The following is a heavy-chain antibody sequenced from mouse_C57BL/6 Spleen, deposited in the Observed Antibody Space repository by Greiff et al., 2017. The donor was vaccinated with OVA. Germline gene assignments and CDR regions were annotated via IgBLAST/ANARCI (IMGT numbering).Heavy chain of an antibody. CDR3: TGPTDYYGSSYLYVMDY. Sequence: DVMLVESGGGLVQPGGSMKLSCVASGFTFSNYWMNWVRQSPEKGLEWVAQIRLKSDNYATHYAESVKGRFTISRDDSKSSVYLQMNNLRAEDTGFDYCTGPTDYYGSSYLYVMDYWGQGTSVTVSS. V-gene: IGHV6-3*01. J-gene: IGHJ4*01. CDR2: IRLKSDNYAT. D-gene: IGHD1-1*01. CDR1: GFTFSNYW.